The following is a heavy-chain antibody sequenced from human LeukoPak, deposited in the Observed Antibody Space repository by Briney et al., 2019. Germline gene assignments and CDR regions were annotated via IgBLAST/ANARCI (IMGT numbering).Heavy chain of an antibody. Sequence: GGSLRLSCAASGFTFSSYAMSWVRQAPGKGLEWVSTISGSGGSTYYADSVKGRFTISRDNSKNTLYLQMNSLRAEDTAVYYCAKDFPVGYYYGSGSYFDYWGQGTLVTVSS. V-gene: IGHV3-23*01. CDR1: GFTFSSYA. J-gene: IGHJ4*02. CDR3: AKDFPVGYYYGSGSYFDY. D-gene: IGHD3-10*01. CDR2: ISGSGGST.